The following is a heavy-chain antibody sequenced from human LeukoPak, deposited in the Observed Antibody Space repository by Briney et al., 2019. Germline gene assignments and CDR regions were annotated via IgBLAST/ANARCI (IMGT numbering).Heavy chain of an antibody. D-gene: IGHD2-15*01. CDR2: ISYDGSNK. V-gene: IGHV3-30*18. CDR3: AKDLQSVVVVAATKALGY. J-gene: IGHJ4*02. CDR1: GFTFSSYG. Sequence: GGSLRLSCAASGFTFSSYGMHWVRQAPGKGLEWVAVISYDGSNKYYADSVKGRFTISRDNSKNTLYLQMNSLRAEDTAVYYCAKDLQSVVVVAATKALGYWGQGTLVTVSS.